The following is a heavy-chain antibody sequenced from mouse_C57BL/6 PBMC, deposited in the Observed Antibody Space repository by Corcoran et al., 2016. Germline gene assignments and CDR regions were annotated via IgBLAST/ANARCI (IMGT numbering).Heavy chain of an antibody. CDR1: GYTFTDYY. CDR2: INPNNGGT. Sequence: EVQLQQSGPELVKPGASVKISCKASGYTFTDYYMNWVKQSHGKSLEWIGDINPNNGGTSYNQKFKGKATLTVDKSSSTAYMELRSLTSEDSAVYYCARGFTTVSRTGYFDVWGTGTTVTVSS. V-gene: IGHV1-26*01. CDR3: ARGFTTVSRTGYFDV. D-gene: IGHD1-1*01. J-gene: IGHJ1*03.